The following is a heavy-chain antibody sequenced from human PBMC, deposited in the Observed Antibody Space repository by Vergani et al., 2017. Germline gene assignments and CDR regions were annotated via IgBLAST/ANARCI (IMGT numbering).Heavy chain of an antibody. J-gene: IGHJ3*02. Sequence: QVQLQESGPGLVKPSQTLSLTCTVSGGSISSGGYYWSWIRQHPGKGLEWIGYIYYSGSTYYNPSLKSRVTISVATSKNQFSLKLSYVTAADTAVYYCARGGVPAAEAAFDIWGQGTMVTVSS. D-gene: IGHD2-2*01. CDR1: GGSISSGGYY. V-gene: IGHV4-31*03. CDR3: ARGGVPAAEAAFDI. CDR2: IYYSGST.